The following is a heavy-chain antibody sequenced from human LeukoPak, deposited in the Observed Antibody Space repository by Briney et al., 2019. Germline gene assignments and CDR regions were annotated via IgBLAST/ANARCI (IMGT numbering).Heavy chain of an antibody. J-gene: IGHJ4*02. D-gene: IGHD6-13*01. CDR1: GFTFSSYA. V-gene: IGHV3-23*01. Sequence: PGGSLRLSCAASGFTFSSYAMTWVRQPPGEGLEWVSPISGSGGRTYYADSVKGRFTISTDDSKNTLYLQMNSLRAEDTAVYYCATSIATATLDYWGQGTLVTVSS. CDR2: ISGSGGRT. CDR3: ATSIATATLDY.